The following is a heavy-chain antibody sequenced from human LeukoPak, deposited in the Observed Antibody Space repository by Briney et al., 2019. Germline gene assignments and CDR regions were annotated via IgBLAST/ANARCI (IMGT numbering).Heavy chain of an antibody. D-gene: IGHD6-19*01. J-gene: IGHJ4*02. CDR3: AREWGQSRWLVREYYFDY. V-gene: IGHV3-66*01. Sequence: PGGSLRLSCAASGFTVSSNYMSWVRQAPGKGLEWVSVIYSGGSTYYADSVKGRFTISRDNSKNTLYLQMNSLRAEDTAVYYCAREWGQSRWLVREYYFDYWGQGTLVTVSS. CDR2: IYSGGST. CDR1: GFTVSSNY.